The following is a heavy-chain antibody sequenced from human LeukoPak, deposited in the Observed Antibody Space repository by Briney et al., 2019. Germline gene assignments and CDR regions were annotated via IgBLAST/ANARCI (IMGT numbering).Heavy chain of an antibody. CDR1: GFTFSSYA. CDR2: ISASGGAT. Sequence: GGSLRLSCAASGFTFSSYAMSWVRQAPGKGLEWVSSISASGGATYSADSVKGRFTLSRDNSKNTLYLQMNSLSADDTAVYHCAKERDGDYVRYTHYWGQGTLVTVSS. CDR3: AKERDGDYVRYTHY. D-gene: IGHD4-17*01. V-gene: IGHV3-23*01. J-gene: IGHJ4*02.